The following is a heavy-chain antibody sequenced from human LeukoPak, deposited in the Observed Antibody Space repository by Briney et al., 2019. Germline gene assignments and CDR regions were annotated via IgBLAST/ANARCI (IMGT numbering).Heavy chain of an antibody. CDR1: GLTFSNHA. J-gene: IGHJ4*02. CDR3: ARDVPYGATTLDY. CDR2: IKYDGSDK. D-gene: IGHD4/OR15-4a*01. V-gene: IGHV3-7*01. Sequence: PGGSLRLSCLTSGLTFSNHAMTWVRQAPGKGLEWVASIKYDGSDKNYVDSVKGRFTISRDNAKNSLDLQMNSLRAEDTAVYYCARDVPYGATTLDYWGQGTLVTVSS.